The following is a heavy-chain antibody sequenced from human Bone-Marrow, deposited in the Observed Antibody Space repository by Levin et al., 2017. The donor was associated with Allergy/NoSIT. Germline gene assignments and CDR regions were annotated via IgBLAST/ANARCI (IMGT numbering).Heavy chain of an antibody. J-gene: IGHJ3*01. CDR3: ARERPFYKSMPFREANAFDL. CDR2: IFFDGSEK. V-gene: IGHV3-30-3*01. D-gene: IGHD2-2*01. Sequence: PGGSLRLSCAASGFSFDRHSMHWVRQAPGKGLEWVANIFFDGSEKYYADSVKGRFTISRDNPRNTLYLRMDSVRPEDTAVYYCARERPFYKSMPFREANAFDLRGQGTMVTVSA. CDR1: GFSFDRHS.